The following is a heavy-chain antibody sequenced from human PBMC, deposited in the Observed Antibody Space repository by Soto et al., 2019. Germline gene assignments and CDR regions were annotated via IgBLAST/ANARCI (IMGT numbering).Heavy chain of an antibody. D-gene: IGHD3-22*01. J-gene: IGHJ2*01. CDR1: GFSLSTSGVG. CDR3: AHSADYYDSSVYFYWYFDL. V-gene: IGHV2-5*02. CDR2: IYWDDEK. Sequence: QITLKESGPTLVKPTQTLTLTCTFSGFSLSTSGVGVGWIRQPPGKALEWLALIYWDDEKRYSPSLKSRLTITKDSSKNQVVLTMTNMDPVDTATYYCAHSADYYDSSVYFYWYFDLWGRGTLVTVSS.